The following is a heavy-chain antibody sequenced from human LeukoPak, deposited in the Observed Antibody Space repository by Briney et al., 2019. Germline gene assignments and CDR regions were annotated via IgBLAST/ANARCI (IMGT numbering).Heavy chain of an antibody. D-gene: IGHD3-16*01. J-gene: IGHJ5*02. CDR2: INHSGST. V-gene: IGHV4-34*01. CDR3: AREGWGLDPGDEARFDP. CDR1: GGSFSGYY. Sequence: SETLSLTCAVYGGSFSGYYWSWIRQPPGKGLEWIGEINHSGSTNYNPSLKSRVTISVDTSKNQFSLKLSSVTAADTAVYYCAREGWGLDPGDEARFDPWGQGTLVTVSS.